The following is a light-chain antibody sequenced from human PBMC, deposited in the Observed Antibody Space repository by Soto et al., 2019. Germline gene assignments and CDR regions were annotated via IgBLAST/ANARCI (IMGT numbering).Light chain of an antibody. V-gene: IGLV1-44*01. CDR3: SAWDASLNGYV. J-gene: IGLJ1*01. CDR2: SNY. Sequence: QSVLTQPPSASGTPGQGVTISCSGSSSNIGSKTVSWYQQLPGTAPKLLIYSNYQRPSGVPDRFSGSKSGTSASLAISGLQSEDEADYYCSAWDASLNGYVFGTGTKVTVL. CDR1: SSNIGSKT.